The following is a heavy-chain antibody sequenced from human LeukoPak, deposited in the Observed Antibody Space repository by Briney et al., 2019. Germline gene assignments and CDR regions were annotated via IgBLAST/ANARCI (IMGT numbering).Heavy chain of an antibody. J-gene: IGHJ4*02. D-gene: IGHD6-13*01. Sequence: SETLPLTCTVSGGSISSYYWSWIRQPAGKGLEWIGRIHTSGSTNYNPSLKSRVTMSVDTSKNQFSLKLSSVTAADTAVYYCARDREDSSSWYAIYFDYWGQGTLVTVSS. CDR2: IHTSGST. CDR1: GGSISSYY. V-gene: IGHV4-4*07. CDR3: ARDREDSSSWYAIYFDY.